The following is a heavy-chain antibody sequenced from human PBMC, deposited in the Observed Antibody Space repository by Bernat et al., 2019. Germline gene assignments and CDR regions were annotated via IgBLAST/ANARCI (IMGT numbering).Heavy chain of an antibody. V-gene: IGHV1-69*01. J-gene: IGHJ4*02. Sequence: QVQLVQSGAEVKKPGSSVKVSCKASGGTFSSYAISWVRQAPGQGLEWMGGIIPIFGKANYAQKFQGGVTITADESTSTAYREPSSLRSEDRAVYSCAREGWELLSSFDYWGQGTLVTVSS. CDR1: GGTFSSYA. CDR3: AREGWELLSSFDY. CDR2: IIPIFGKA. D-gene: IGHD1-26*01.